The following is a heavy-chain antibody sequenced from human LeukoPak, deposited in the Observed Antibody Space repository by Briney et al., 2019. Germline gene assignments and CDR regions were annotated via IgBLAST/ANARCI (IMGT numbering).Heavy chain of an antibody. CDR2: ISHDGSYK. Sequence: GRSLRLSCAASGFTFSSYGMHWVRQAPGKGLEWVAIISHDGSYKYYADSVKGRFTISRDNSENTLYLQMDSPRAEDTAVYYCAKDEAADGLHHHYGMDVWGQGTTVTVSS. CDR3: AKDEAADGLHHHYGMDV. V-gene: IGHV3-30*18. J-gene: IGHJ6*02. D-gene: IGHD6-13*01. CDR1: GFTFSSYG.